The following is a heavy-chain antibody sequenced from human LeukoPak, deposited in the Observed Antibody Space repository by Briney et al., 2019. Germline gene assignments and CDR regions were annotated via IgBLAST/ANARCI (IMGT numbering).Heavy chain of an antibody. J-gene: IGHJ2*01. CDR1: GGPFSGYY. CDR2: VTRNGDI. CDR3: ARLSLMNPQLAYWYFDV. D-gene: IGHD1-1*01. Sequence: PSETLTLTCAVYGGPFSGYYWSWIRQPPGKGLEWIGEVTRNGDINYNPSLKSRVTLSPEASQNKFSLTVNSVSAADTAVYYCARLSLMNPQLAYWYFDVWGRGTLVTVSS. V-gene: IGHV4-34*01.